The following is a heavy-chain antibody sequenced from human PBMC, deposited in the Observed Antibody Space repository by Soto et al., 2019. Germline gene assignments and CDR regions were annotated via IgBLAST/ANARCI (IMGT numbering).Heavy chain of an antibody. CDR3: ARHRAVVVPAAIGY. J-gene: IGHJ4*02. D-gene: IGHD2-2*01. Sequence: QVQLVQSGAEVKKPGASVEGSWKASWYTFTSYGIIWGRQAPGQGLEWMGWISAYNWNTNYAQKLQGRVTMTTDTSTSTAYMELRSLRSDDTAVYYCARHRAVVVPAAIGYWGQGTLVTVSS. CDR1: WYTFTSYG. V-gene: IGHV1-18*01. CDR2: ISAYNWNT.